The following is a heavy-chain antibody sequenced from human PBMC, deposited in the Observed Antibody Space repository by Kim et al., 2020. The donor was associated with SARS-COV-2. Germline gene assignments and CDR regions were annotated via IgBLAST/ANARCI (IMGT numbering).Heavy chain of an antibody. Sequence: GGSLRLSCAASGFNFGIYAMSWVRQAPGKRLEWVSSISGSGGTTDYADSVKGRFITSRDNSKNTLYLQMNSLRAEDTAIFYCAKDVGVTDFRRGYFDSWGQGTLVTVSS. V-gene: IGHV3-23*01. CDR2: ISGSGGTT. CDR1: GFNFGIYA. CDR3: AKDVGVTDFRRGYFDS. J-gene: IGHJ4*01. D-gene: IGHD2-21*02.